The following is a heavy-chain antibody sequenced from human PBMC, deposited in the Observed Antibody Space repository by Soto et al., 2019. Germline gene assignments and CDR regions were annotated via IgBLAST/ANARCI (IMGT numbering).Heavy chain of an antibody. D-gene: IGHD1-7*01. Sequence: EVQLLESGGGLVQPGGSLRLSGSGSGFTFSSNALSWVRQAAGKGLERISAIGDDSLDIFHADSVRGRFTTSRANSKNTLYLQTNNRRAADTAIYYCAKRSVSGTYCPFDYWGQGTLVTVSS. CDR2: IGDDSLDI. CDR1: GFTFSSNA. J-gene: IGHJ4*02. V-gene: IGHV3-23*01. CDR3: AKRSVSGTYCPFDY.